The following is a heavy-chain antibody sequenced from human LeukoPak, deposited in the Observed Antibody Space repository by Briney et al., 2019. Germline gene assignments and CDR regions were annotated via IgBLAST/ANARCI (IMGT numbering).Heavy chain of an antibody. CDR2: IIPNTGGP. D-gene: IGHD1-26*01. J-gene: IGHJ4*02. V-gene: IGHV1-2*02. Sequence: ASVKVSCKASGGTFSSYAISWVRQAPGQGLEWMGGIIPNTGGPFYAQKFQGRVTMTWDTSITTAYMELTRVTSDDTATYYCARHRNSQSTGAGDYWGQGTLVTVSS. CDR3: ARHRNSQSTGAGDY. CDR1: GGTFSSYA.